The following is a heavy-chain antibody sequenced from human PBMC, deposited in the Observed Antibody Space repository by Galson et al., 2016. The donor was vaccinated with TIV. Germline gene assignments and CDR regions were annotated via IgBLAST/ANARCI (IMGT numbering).Heavy chain of an antibody. CDR3: ARVVLAYSNYDGYYHGMDV. J-gene: IGHJ6*02. V-gene: IGHV1-69*06. Sequence: SVKVSCKASGDTFNSHAIAWVRQAPGQGLEWMGGIIPMIGTPKYAQKFQGRVTITADRSTRTAYMELSSLRSEDTARYYCARVVLAYSNYDGYYHGMDVWGQGTTVTVSS. CDR1: GDTFNSHA. D-gene: IGHD4-11*01. CDR2: IIPMIGTP.